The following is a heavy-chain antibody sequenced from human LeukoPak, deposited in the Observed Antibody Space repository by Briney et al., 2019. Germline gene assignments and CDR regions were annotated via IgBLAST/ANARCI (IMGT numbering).Heavy chain of an antibody. J-gene: IGHJ3*02. CDR3: ARDLITMIVVGDAFDI. V-gene: IGHV1-18*01. Sequence: ASVKVSCKASGYTFTSYGISWVRQAPGQGLEWMGWIGAYNGNTNYAQKLQGRVTMTTDTSTSTAYMELRSLRSDDTAVYYCARDLITMIVVGDAFDIWGQGTMVTVSS. CDR2: IGAYNGNT. CDR1: GYTFTSYG. D-gene: IGHD3-22*01.